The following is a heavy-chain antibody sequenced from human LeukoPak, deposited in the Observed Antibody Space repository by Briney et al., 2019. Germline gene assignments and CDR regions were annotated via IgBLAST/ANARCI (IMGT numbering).Heavy chain of an antibody. CDR1: GFTFSSYS. V-gene: IGHV3-74*01. CDR2: MNSDGSDR. J-gene: IGHJ4*02. CDR3: ARGYATRGRDNSVGFDY. Sequence: GGSLRLSCAASGFTFSSYSMNWVRQAPGKGLVWVSRMNSDGSDRDYADSVKGRFTISRDNAKNTLYLQMGSLRAEDTAVYFCARGYATRGRDNSVGFDYWGQGALVTVSS. D-gene: IGHD3-16*01.